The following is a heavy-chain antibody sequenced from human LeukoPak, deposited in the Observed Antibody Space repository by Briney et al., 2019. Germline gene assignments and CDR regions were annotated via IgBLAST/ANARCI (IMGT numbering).Heavy chain of an antibody. CDR1: GVSFSGYY. D-gene: IGHD5-24*01. CDR3: ASGRWLNRFDY. CDR2: VNHSGST. Sequence: KPSETLSLTCAVYGVSFSGYYWSWIRQPPGKGLEWIGEVNHSGSTNYNPSLKSRVTISVDTSKNQFSLKLSSVTAADTAVYYCASGRWLNRFDYWGQGTLVTVSS. V-gene: IGHV4-34*01. J-gene: IGHJ4*02.